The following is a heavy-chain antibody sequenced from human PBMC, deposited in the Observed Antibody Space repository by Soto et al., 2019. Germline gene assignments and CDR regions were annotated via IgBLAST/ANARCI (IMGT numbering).Heavy chain of an antibody. J-gene: IGHJ6*02. Sequence: TLSLTCAVSGYSISSGYYWGWIRQPPWKGLEWIGSIYHSGSTYYNPSLKSRVTISVDTSKNQFSLKLSSVTAADTAVYYCARGGYCSSTSCYYGMDVWGQGTTVTVSS. V-gene: IGHV4-38-2*01. CDR2: IYHSGST. D-gene: IGHD2-2*01. CDR1: GYSISSGYY. CDR3: ARGGYCSSTSCYYGMDV.